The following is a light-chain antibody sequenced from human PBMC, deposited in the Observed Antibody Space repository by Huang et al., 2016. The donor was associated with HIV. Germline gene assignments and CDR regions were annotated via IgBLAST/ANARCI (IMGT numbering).Light chain of an antibody. V-gene: IGKV1-39*01. CDR3: QERHRMWCT. CDR2: AAS. Sequence: DIQMSLSPFSLSASVGDRVTITCRASQTISNYLNWYQQRPGRAPKLLIYAASTLQIRVSTTRRGSGSGTGPTLTINRVHPEEVAAYQGQERHRMWCTFGQGTKLEIK. CDR1: QTISNY. J-gene: IGKJ1*01.